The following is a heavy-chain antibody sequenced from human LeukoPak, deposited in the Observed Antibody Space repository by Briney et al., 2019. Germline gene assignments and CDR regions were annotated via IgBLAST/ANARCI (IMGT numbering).Heavy chain of an antibody. D-gene: IGHD3-10*01. J-gene: IGHJ4*02. V-gene: IGHV1-2*06. CDR1: GYTFTSYG. CDR2: INPNSGGT. Sequence: GASVKVSCKASGYTFTSYGISWVRQAPGQGLEWMGRINPNSGGTNYAQKFQGRVTMTRDTSISTAYMELSRLRSDDTAVYYCARDPTLRYYFDYWGQGTLVTVSS. CDR3: ARDPTLRYYFDY.